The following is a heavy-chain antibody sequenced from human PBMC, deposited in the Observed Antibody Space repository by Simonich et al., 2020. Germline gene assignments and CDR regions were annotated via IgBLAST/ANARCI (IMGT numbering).Heavy chain of an antibody. Sequence: GPGLVKPSETLSLTCTVSGGSISSYYWSWIRQPPGKGLEWIGYIYYSGSTNDNPSLKSRVTISVDTSKIQFSLKLSSVTAADTAVYYCAREDSDAFDIWGQGTMVTVSS. CDR1: GGSISSYY. CDR3: AREDSDAFDI. J-gene: IGHJ3*02. CDR2: IYYSGST. V-gene: IGHV4-59*01.